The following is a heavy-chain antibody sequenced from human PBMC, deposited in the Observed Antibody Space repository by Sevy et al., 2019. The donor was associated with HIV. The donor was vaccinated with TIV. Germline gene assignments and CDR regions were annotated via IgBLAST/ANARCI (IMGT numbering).Heavy chain of an antibody. V-gene: IGHV4-31*03. J-gene: IGHJ4*02. CDR2: IYYSGST. Sequence: SETLSLTCTVSGGSISSGGYYWSWIRQHPGKGLEWIGYIYYSGSTYYNPSLRSRVSISIDTSKNQFSLKLSSVTAADTAVYYCARAPSGFTVFLEWAFDYWGQGTLVTVSS. D-gene: IGHD3-3*01. CDR1: GGSISSGGYY. CDR3: ARAPSGFTVFLEWAFDY.